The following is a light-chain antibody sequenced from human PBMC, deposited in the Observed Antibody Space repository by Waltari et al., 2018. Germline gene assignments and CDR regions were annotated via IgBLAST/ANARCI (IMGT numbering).Light chain of an antibody. Sequence: DAVMTQSPLSLPVTLGQPASISCRSSQSLLFSDGNIYLNRFPQRPCQSPRRLIYKVSNRDSGVPDRFSGSGSGTDFTLKISRVEAEDVGGVYYCMQATHWPYTFGQGTKLEIK. CDR2: KVS. CDR3: MQATHWPYT. J-gene: IGKJ2*01. CDR1: QSLLFSDGNIY. V-gene: IGKV2-30*01.